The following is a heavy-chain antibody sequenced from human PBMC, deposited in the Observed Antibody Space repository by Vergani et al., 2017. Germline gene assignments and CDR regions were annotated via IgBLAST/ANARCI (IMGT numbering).Heavy chain of an antibody. V-gene: IGHV4-39*01. D-gene: IGHD2-21*02. CDR1: GASISGSPYY. CDR2: FFYTGNS. Sequence: QLQLQESGPGLVKPSETLSLTCTVSGASISGSPYYWGWLRQPPGKGLEWIGSFFYTGNSYYTSSLKSRITVSQGTSQNQFSLSLNSVTATDTAVYYCARHNTATGWFDPWGQGILVTGSS. CDR3: ARHNTATGWFDP. J-gene: IGHJ5*02.